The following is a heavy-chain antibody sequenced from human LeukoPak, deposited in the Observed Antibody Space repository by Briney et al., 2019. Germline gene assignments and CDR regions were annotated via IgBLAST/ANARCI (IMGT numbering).Heavy chain of an antibody. V-gene: IGHV4-30-2*01. CDR1: GGSISSGGYY. CDR2: IYHSGST. D-gene: IGHD6-6*01. Sequence: SETLSLTCTVSGGSISSGGYYWSWIRQPPGKGLEWIGYIYHSGSTYYNPSLKSRVTISVDRSKNQFSLKLSSVTAADTAVYYCASSSRAAFDIWGQGTMVTVSS. CDR3: ASSSRAAFDI. J-gene: IGHJ3*02.